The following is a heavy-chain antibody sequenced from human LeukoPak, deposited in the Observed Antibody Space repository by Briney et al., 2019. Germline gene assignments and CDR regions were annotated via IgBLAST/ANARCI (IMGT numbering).Heavy chain of an antibody. D-gene: IGHD5-12*01. V-gene: IGHV3-53*01. J-gene: IGHJ4*02. Sequence: GGSLRLSWAASGXTVSSNYMSWVRQAPGKGLEWVSVIYSGGSTYYADSVKGRFTISRGNSKNTLYLQMNSLRAEDTAVYYCARDVGYSGYGGFDYWGQGTLVTVSS. CDR1: GXTVSSNY. CDR2: IYSGGST. CDR3: ARDVGYSGYGGFDY.